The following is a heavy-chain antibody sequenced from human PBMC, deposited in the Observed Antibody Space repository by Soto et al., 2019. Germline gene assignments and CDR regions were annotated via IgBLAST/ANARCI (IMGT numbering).Heavy chain of an antibody. D-gene: IGHD2-2*01. CDR2: IYHSGST. CDR3: ARVPDR. V-gene: IGHV4-30-2*01. CDR1: GGSISSGGYS. J-gene: IGHJ5*02. Sequence: SETLSLTCAVSGGSISSGGYSWSWIRQPPGKGLEWIGYIYHSGSTYYNPSLKSRVTISEDRSKNQFSLKLSSVTAADTAVYYCARVPDRWGQGTLVTVPS.